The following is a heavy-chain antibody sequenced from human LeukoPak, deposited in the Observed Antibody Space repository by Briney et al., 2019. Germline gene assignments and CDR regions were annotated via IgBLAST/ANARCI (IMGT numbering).Heavy chain of an antibody. V-gene: IGHV3-7*01. Sequence: GGSLRLSCAASGFTFSSYWMSWVRQAPGKGLEWVANIKQDGSEKYYVDSVKGRFTISRDDAKNSLYLQMNSLRAEDTAVYYCARARITMVRGVITRYYYGMDVWGQGTTVTVSS. CDR2: IKQDGSEK. J-gene: IGHJ6*02. CDR3: ARARITMVRGVITRYYYGMDV. CDR1: GFTFSSYW. D-gene: IGHD3-10*01.